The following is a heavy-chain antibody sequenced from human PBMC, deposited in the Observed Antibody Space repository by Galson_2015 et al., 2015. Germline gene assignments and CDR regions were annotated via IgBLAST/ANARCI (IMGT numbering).Heavy chain of an antibody. J-gene: IGHJ4*02. CDR1: GGSISSSSYY. CDR2: IYYSGST. V-gene: IGHV4-39*01. Sequence: ETLSLTCTVSGGSISSSSYYWGWIRQPPGKGLEWIGSIYYSGSTYYNPSLKSRVTISVDTSKNQFSLKLSSVTAADTAVYYCARLVEMATMTDYWGQGTLVTVSS. CDR3: ARLVEMATMTDY. D-gene: IGHD5-24*01.